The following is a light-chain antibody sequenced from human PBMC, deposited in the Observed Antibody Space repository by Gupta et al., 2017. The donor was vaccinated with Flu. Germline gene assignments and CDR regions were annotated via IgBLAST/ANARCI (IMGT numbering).Light chain of an antibody. J-gene: IGKJ4*01. CDR2: WAS. CDR3: QQAYCIPLT. V-gene: IGKV4-1*01. CDR1: QSVFYDASEKNY. Sequence: SLGERATINCKSSQSVFYDASEKNYLSWYQQKPGQPPKVLINWASIRESGVPDRFSGSGSGTDFILTINSLQAEDVAVYYCQQAYCIPLTFGGGTKVEIK.